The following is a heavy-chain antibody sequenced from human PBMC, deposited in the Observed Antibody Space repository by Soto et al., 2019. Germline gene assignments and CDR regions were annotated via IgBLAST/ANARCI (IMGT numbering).Heavy chain of an antibody. D-gene: IGHD2-2*01. CDR1: GSAFTSYW. CDR2: IYPGDSDT. J-gene: IGHJ5*02. V-gene: IGHV5-51*01. CDR3: ARGYCTTTICDPRFDP. Sequence: PGESLKISCTGSGSAFTSYWIAWVRQMPGQGLEWMGIIYPGDSDTRYSPSFHGQVPISADKSITTAYLQWSSLKASETARYYCARGYCTTTICDPRFDPWGQGTLVTVSS.